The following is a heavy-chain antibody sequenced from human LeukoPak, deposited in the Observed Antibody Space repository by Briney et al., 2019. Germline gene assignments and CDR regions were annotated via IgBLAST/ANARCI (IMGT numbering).Heavy chain of an antibody. V-gene: IGHV4-4*07. CDR3: ARDSSGWYGNYYYMDV. D-gene: IGHD6-19*01. J-gene: IGHJ6*03. CDR2: IYTSGST. CDR1: GGSFSSYY. Sequence: SETLSLTCTVSGGSFSSYYWSWIRQPAGKGLEWIGRIYTSGSTDYNPSLKSRVTMSVDTSKNQFSLKLSSVTAADTAVYYCARDSSGWYGNYYYMDVWGKGTTVTVSS.